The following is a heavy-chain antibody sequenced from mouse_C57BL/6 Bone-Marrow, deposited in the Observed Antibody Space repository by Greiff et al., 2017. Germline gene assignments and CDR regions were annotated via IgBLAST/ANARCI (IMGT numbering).Heavy chain of an antibody. Sequence: VQLKQSGAELVRPGASVKLSCTASGFNIKDDYMHWVKQRPEQGLEWIGWIDPENGDTEYASKFQGKATITADTSSNTAYLQLRSLTSEDTAVYYCTTLYDYGGDYWGQGTTLTVSS. CDR1: GFNIKDDY. CDR3: TTLYDYGGDY. D-gene: IGHD2-4*01. V-gene: IGHV14-4*01. CDR2: IDPENGDT. J-gene: IGHJ2*01.